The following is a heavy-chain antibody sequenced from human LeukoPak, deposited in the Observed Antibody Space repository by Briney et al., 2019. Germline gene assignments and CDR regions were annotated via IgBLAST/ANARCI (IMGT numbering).Heavy chain of an antibody. CDR2: INHSGST. CDR3: ARGWIAVAVYYFDY. J-gene: IGHJ4*02. D-gene: IGHD6-19*01. Sequence: SETLSLTCAVYGGSFSGYYWSWIRQPPGKGLEWIGEINHSGSTNYNPSLKSRVIISVDTSKNQFSLKLSSVTAADTAVYYCARGWIAVAVYYFDYWGQGTLVTVSS. CDR1: GGSFSGYY. V-gene: IGHV4-34*01.